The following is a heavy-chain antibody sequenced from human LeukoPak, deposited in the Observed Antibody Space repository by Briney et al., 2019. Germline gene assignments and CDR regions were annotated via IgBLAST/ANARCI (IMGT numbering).Heavy chain of an antibody. CDR1: GYTFTGYY. D-gene: IGHD3-22*01. CDR3: ARTITTIVVVPTYGMDV. J-gene: IGHJ6*02. V-gene: IGHV1-2*02. CDR2: INPNSGGT. Sequence: ASVKVSCKASGYTFTGYYMHWVRQAPGQGLEWMGWINPNSGGTNYAQKFQGRVTMTRDTSISTAYMELSRLRSDDTAVYYCARTITTIVVVPTYGMDVWGQGTTVTVSS.